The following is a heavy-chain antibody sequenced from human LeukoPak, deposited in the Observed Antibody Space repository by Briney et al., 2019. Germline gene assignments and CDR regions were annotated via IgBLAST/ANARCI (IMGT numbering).Heavy chain of an antibody. CDR3: ARVPYYDILTGYWGDYYYYYGMDV. CDR1: GGSFSGYY. J-gene: IGHJ6*02. D-gene: IGHD3-9*01. V-gene: IGHV4-34*01. CDR2: INHSGST. Sequence: SETLSLTCAVYGGSFSGYYWSWIRQPPEKGLEWIGEINHSGSTNYNPSLKSRVTISVDTSKNQFSLKLSSVTAADTAVYYCARVPYYDILTGYWGDYYYYYGMDVWGQGTTVTVSS.